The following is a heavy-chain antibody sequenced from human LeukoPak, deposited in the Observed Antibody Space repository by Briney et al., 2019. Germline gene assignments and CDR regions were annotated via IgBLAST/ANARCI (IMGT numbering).Heavy chain of an antibody. CDR1: GFTFSSYW. CDR2: IKQDGSEK. CDR3: ARVGPYYYYYYYMDV. J-gene: IGHJ6*03. V-gene: IGHV3-7*01. Sequence: PGGSLRLSCVASGFTFSSYWMSWVRQAPGKGLEWVANIKQDGSEKYYVDSVKGRFTISRDNAKNSLYLQMNSLRAEDTAVYYCARVGPYYYYYYYMDVWGKGTTVTVSS.